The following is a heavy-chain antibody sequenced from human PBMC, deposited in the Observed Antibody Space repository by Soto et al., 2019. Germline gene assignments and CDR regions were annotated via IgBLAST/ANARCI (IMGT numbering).Heavy chain of an antibody. CDR3: GKSRRSCGNGNCLDS. CDR1: GFTFNNFA. D-gene: IGHD3-16*02. V-gene: IGHV3-23*01. CDR2: ISGGGDTT. Sequence: EVQLLESGGGLVQPGGSLRLSCAASGFTFNNFALSWVRQAPGKGLEWVSAISGGGDTTYYADSVKGSFTISRDNSKNMSYLQLSSLRADDTAVYYCGKSRRSCGNGNCLDSWGQGILVTVSS. J-gene: IGHJ5*01.